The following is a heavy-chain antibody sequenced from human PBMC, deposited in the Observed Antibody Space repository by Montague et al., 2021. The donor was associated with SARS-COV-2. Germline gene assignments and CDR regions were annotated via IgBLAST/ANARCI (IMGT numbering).Heavy chain of an antibody. CDR3: ARDAEGIAARRSDAFDI. Sequence: SLSLSFSASGFTVSSTYMNWVRQAPGKGLEWVSVIYRGGSTYYADSVKGRFTISRDNSKNTLYLQMNSLRAEDTAVYYCARDAEGIAARRSDAFDIWGQGTVVTVSS. D-gene: IGHD6-6*01. V-gene: IGHV3-53*01. CDR1: GFTVSSTY. J-gene: IGHJ3*02. CDR2: IYRGGST.